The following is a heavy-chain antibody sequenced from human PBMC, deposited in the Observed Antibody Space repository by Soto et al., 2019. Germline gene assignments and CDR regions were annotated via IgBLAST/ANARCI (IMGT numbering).Heavy chain of an antibody. CDR2: ISYDGSNK. CDR3: ARDKYSSSWYSNGMDV. J-gene: IGHJ6*02. V-gene: IGHV3-30-3*01. CDR1: GFTFSSYA. D-gene: IGHD6-13*01. Sequence: GGSLRLSCAASGFTFSSYAMHWVRQAPGKGLEWVAVISYDGSNKYYADSVKGRFTISRDNSKNTLYLQMNSLRAEDTAVYYCARDKYSSSWYSNGMDVWGQGTTVTVSS.